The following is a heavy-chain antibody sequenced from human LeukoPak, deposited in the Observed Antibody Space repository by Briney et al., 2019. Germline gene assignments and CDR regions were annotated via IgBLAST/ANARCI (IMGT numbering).Heavy chain of an antibody. J-gene: IGHJ6*03. CDR3: ARETIPPSVPDGSGSYYYYYYMDV. CDR2: IGSSGDFI. D-gene: IGHD3-22*01. CDR1: GFSFSAYS. V-gene: IGHV3-21*01. Sequence: PGGSLRLSCAASGFSFSAYSLNWVRQAPGKGLEWVSSIGSSGDFIYYADSVKGRFTISRDNANKSLFLEMNSLRAEDTALYFCARETIPPSVPDGSGSYYYYYYMDVWSKGTTVTVSS.